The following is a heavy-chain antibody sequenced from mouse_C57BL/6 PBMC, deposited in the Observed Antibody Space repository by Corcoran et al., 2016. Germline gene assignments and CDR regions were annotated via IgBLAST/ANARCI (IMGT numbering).Heavy chain of an antibody. CDR3: ARDSNWYFDV. Sequence: QIQLVQSGPELKKPGETVKISCKASGYTFTTYGMSWVKQAPGKGLKWMGWINTYSGVPTYADDFKGRFAFSLETSVSTAYLQINNLKNEDTATYFCARDSNWYFDVWGTGTTVTVSS. D-gene: IGHD2-5*01. CDR1: GYTFTTYG. J-gene: IGHJ1*03. V-gene: IGHV9-3*01. CDR2: INTYSGVP.